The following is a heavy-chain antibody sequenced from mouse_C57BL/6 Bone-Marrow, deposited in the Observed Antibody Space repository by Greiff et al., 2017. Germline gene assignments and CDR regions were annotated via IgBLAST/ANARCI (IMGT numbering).Heavy chain of an antibody. CDR3: ASIGWLLTYYFDY. J-gene: IGHJ2*01. V-gene: IGHV1-19*01. Sequence: VQLKESGPVLVKPGASVKMSCKASGYTFTDYYMNWVKQSHGKSLEWIGVINPYNGGTSYNQKFKGKDTLTVDKSSSTAYMELNSLTSEDSAVYYCASIGWLLTYYFDYWGQGTTLTVSS. CDR2: INPYNGGT. D-gene: IGHD2-3*01. CDR1: GYTFTDYY.